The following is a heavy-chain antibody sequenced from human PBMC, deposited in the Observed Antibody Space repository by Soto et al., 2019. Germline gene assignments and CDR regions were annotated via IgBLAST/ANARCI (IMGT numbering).Heavy chain of an antibody. D-gene: IGHD3-3*01. Sequence: SVKLSCKESGYTFPGYYMHSLRPAPAQGLKWMGIINPSGGSTSYAQKFQGRVTMTRATSTSPVSMELSRLTSKDTAVYYCASVLYYYNWNGYDYFDYWGQGTLVTVSS. V-gene: IGHV1-46*01. J-gene: IGHJ4*02. CDR3: ASVLYYYNWNGYDYFDY. CDR2: INPSGGST. CDR1: GYTFPGYY.